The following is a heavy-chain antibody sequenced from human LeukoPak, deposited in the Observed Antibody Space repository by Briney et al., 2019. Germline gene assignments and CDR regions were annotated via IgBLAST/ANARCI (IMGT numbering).Heavy chain of an antibody. D-gene: IGHD3-10*01. V-gene: IGHV3-30-3*01. J-gene: IGHJ6*03. CDR1: GFTFSSYA. Sequence: GGSLRLSCAVSGFTFSSYAMHWVRQAPGKGLEWVAFLSWDGSNIHYAESVKGRFTISRDNAKNSLYLQMNSLGAEDTAVYYCARGRGVYYYYYMDVWGKGTTVTVSS. CDR2: LSWDGSNI. CDR3: ARGRGVYYYYYMDV.